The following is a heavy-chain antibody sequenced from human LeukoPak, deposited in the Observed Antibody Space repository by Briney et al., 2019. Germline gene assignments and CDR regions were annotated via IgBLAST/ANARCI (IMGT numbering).Heavy chain of an antibody. CDR2: IYTSGST. CDR3: ARVSHVVFAFDI. J-gene: IGHJ3*02. Sequence: SETLSHTCTVSGGSISSYYWSWIRQPAGKGLEWIGRIYTSGSTNYNPSLKSRVTMSVDTSKNQFSLKLSPVTAADTAVYYCARVSHVVFAFDIWGQGTMVTVSS. CDR1: GGSISSYY. D-gene: IGHD2-8*02. V-gene: IGHV4-4*07.